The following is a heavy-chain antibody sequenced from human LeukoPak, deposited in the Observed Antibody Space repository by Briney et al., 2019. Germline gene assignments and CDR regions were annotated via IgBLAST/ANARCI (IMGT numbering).Heavy chain of an antibody. CDR3: VKGGEAVMYYFDF. CDR2: ISGNGGST. V-gene: IGHV3-64D*06. D-gene: IGHD4-11*01. J-gene: IGHJ4*02. Sequence: GGSPRLSCSASGFTFSSYAMHWVRQTPGKGLEYISAISGNGGSTYHADSVKGRFTISRDNSKSTLYLQMSSLRPEDTAVYHCVKGGEAVMYYFDFRGQGTLVTVSS. CDR1: GFTFSSYA.